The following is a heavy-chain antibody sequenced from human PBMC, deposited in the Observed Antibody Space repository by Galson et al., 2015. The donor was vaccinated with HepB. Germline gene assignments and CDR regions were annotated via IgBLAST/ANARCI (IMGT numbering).Heavy chain of an antibody. J-gene: IGHJ4*02. Sequence: SVKVSCKASGYTFTGYYMHWVRQAPGQGLEWMGIINPSGGSTSYAQKFQGRVTMTRDTSTSTVYMELSSLRSEDTAVYYCARENTVVAATDYWGQGTLVTVSS. CDR2: INPSGGST. D-gene: IGHD2-15*01. V-gene: IGHV1-46*03. CDR1: GYTFTGYY. CDR3: ARENTVVAATDY.